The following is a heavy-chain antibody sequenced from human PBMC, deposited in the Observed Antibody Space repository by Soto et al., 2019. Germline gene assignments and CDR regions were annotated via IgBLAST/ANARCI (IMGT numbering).Heavy chain of an antibody. CDR3: ARDHEVAGPRPYHYYGMDV. J-gene: IGHJ6*02. V-gene: IGHV3-66*01. Sequence: HPGGSLRLSCAASGFTVSSNYMSWVRQAPGKGLEWVSVIYSDGSTYYADSVKGRFTISRDNSKNTLYLEMNSLRAEDTAVYYCARDHEVAGPRPYHYYGMDVWGQGTTVTVSS. D-gene: IGHD6-19*01. CDR2: IYSDGST. CDR1: GFTVSSNY.